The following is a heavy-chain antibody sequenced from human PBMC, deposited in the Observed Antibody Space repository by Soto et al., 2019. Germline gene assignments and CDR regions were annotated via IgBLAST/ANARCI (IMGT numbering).Heavy chain of an antibody. J-gene: IGHJ5*02. CDR1: GGSISSGGYS. V-gene: IGHV4-30-2*01. CDR3: ARVPSP. CDR2: IYHSGST. Sequence: SETLSLTCAVSGGSISSGGYSWSWIRQPPGKGLEWIGYIYHSGSTYYNPSLKSRVTISVDRSKNQFSLKLSSVTAADTAAYYCARVPSPWGQGALVTVSS.